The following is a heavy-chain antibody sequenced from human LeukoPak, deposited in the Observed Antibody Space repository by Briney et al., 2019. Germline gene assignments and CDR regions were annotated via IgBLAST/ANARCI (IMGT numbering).Heavy chain of an antibody. D-gene: IGHD3-22*01. CDR3: ARTMIVVRACGMDV. Sequence: SQTLSLTSAISGDSVSSNSAAWNWIRQSPSRGLEWLGRTYYRSKWYNDYAVSVKSRITINPDTSKNQFSLQLNSVTPEDTAVYYCARTMIVVRACGMDVWGQGTTVTVSS. CDR1: GDSVSSNSAA. V-gene: IGHV6-1*01. J-gene: IGHJ6*02. CDR2: TYYRSKWYN.